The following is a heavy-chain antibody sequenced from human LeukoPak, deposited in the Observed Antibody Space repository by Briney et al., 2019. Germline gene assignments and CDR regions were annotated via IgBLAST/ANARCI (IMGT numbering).Heavy chain of an antibody. V-gene: IGHV1-3*01. CDR3: ASLPYISRASGY. Sequence: ASVKVSCKASGYTFTSYAMHWVRQAPGQRLEWMGWINAGNGNTKYSQKFQGRVTITRDTSASTAYVELSNLRSEDTAVYYCASLPYISRASGYWGQGTLVTVSS. CDR1: GYTFTSYA. D-gene: IGHD6-13*01. J-gene: IGHJ4*02. CDR2: INAGNGNT.